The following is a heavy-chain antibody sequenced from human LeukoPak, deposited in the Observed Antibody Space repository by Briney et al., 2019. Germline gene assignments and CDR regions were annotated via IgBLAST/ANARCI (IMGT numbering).Heavy chain of an antibody. D-gene: IGHD2-15*01. Sequence: SETLSLTCTVYGGSFSGYYWSWIRQPPGKGLEWIGEINHSGSTNYNPSLKSRVTISVDTSKNQFSLKLSSVTAADTAVYYCARESLNPSKLLLAAFDIWGQGTMVTVSS. CDR2: INHSGST. J-gene: IGHJ3*02. CDR3: ARESLNPSKLLLAAFDI. V-gene: IGHV4-34*01. CDR1: GGSFSGYY.